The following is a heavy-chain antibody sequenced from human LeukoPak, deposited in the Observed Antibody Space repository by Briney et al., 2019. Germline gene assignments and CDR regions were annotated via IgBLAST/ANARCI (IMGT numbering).Heavy chain of an antibody. CDR1: GGSISSYY. Sequence: SETLSLTCTVSGGSISSYYWSWIRQPPGKGLEWIGYIYYSGSTNYNPSLKSRVTISVDTSKNQFSLKLSSVTAADTAVYYCARADGTVSYFDYWGQGTLVTVSS. J-gene: IGHJ4*02. V-gene: IGHV4-59*01. CDR3: ARADGTVSYFDY. D-gene: IGHD2-8*02. CDR2: IYYSGST.